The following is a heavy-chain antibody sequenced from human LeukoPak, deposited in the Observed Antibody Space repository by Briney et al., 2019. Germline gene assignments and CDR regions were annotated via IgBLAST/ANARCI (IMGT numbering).Heavy chain of an antibody. Sequence: GGSLTLSCAASGFTFSNYWMHWARQAPGKGLVWVSRIYNDGSSTSYADSVKGRFTISRDNAKSTLYLQKNSLRAEDTAVYYCARVRGGSGSSYAADAFDIWGQGTMVTVSS. CDR2: IYNDGSST. CDR1: GFTFSNYW. D-gene: IGHD1-26*01. J-gene: IGHJ3*02. V-gene: IGHV3-74*01. CDR3: ARVRGGSGSSYAADAFDI.